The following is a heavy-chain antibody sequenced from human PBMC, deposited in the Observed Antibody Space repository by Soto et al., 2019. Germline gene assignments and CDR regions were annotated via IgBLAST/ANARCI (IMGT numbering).Heavy chain of an antibody. Sequence: EVQLLESGGGLVQPGGSLRLSCAASGLPFRNYAMSGPRQAPGKGLEWVSAISGSGGTTHYADSVKGRFTISRDNSKNTLYLQMNSLRVEDTAVYYCAKDRSSTSCYAFDYWGQGSLVTVSS. D-gene: IGHD2-2*01. CDR3: AKDRSSTSCYAFDY. CDR2: ISGSGGTT. CDR1: GLPFRNYA. V-gene: IGHV3-23*01. J-gene: IGHJ4*02.